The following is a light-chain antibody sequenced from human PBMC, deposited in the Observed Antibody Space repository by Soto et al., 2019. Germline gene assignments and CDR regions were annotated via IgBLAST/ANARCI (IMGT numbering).Light chain of an antibody. CDR3: QVWDTPSHHWV. CDR2: DDS. CDR1: NIATKS. J-gene: IGLJ3*02. Sequence: SYELTQPPSLSVAPGQTATITCGGDNIATKSVHWYQQRPGQAPVLVVYDDSDRPSGIPDRFSGSNSENTATLTISRVEAGDEADFYCQVWDTPSHHWVFGGGTKLT. V-gene: IGLV3-21*02.